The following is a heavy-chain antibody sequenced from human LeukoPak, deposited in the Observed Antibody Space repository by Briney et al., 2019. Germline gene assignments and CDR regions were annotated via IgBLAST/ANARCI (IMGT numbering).Heavy chain of an antibody. CDR1: GGTFSSYA. Sequence: SVKVSCKASGGTFSSYAISWVRQAPGQGLEWMGRIIPILGIANYAQKFQGRLTITADKSTSTAYMELSSLRSEDTAVYYCAKYYYDSSGYYYWGQGTLVTVSS. CDR2: IIPILGIA. CDR3: AKYYYDSSGYYY. V-gene: IGHV1-69*04. D-gene: IGHD3-22*01. J-gene: IGHJ4*02.